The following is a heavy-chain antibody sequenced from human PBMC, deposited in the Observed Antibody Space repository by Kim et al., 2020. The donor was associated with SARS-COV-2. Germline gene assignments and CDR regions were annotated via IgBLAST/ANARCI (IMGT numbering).Heavy chain of an antibody. V-gene: IGHV4-39*01. CDR2: IFYSGST. CDR1: GGSISSSSYY. Sequence: SETLSLTCTVSGGSISSSSYYWGWIRRPPGKGLEWIGSIFYSGSTYYNPSLKSRVTISVDTSKNQFSLKLSSVTAADTAVYYCARGGSGSDAFDIWGQGTMVTVSS. J-gene: IGHJ3*02. D-gene: IGHD1-26*01. CDR3: ARGGSGSDAFDI.